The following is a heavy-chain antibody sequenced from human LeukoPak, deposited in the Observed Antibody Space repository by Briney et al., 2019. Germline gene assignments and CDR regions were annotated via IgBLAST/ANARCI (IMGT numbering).Heavy chain of an antibody. CDR1: GFTFSSFN. D-gene: IGHD6-19*01. V-gene: IGHV3-33*08. CDR3: ARDWKYSSGSFDY. CDR2: IWYDGSNK. Sequence: GGSLRLSCAASGFTFSSFNMTWVRQAPGKGLEWVAVIWYDGSNKYYADSVKGRFTISRDNSKNTLYLQMNSLRAEDTAVYYCARDWKYSSGSFDYWGQGALVTVSS. J-gene: IGHJ4*02.